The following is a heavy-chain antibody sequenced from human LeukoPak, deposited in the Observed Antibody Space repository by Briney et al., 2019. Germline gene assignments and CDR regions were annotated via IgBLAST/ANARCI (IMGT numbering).Heavy chain of an antibody. CDR1: GFTFSSYS. CDR3: ARSVDTAIVHYYGMDV. J-gene: IGHJ6*02. V-gene: IGHV3-21*01. Sequence: GGSLRLSCAASGFTFSSYSMNWVRQAPGKGLEWVSSISSSSSYIYYADSVKGRFTISRDNAKNSLYLQMNSLRAEDTAVYYCARSVDTAIVHYYGMDVWGQGTTVTVSS. CDR2: ISSSSSYI. D-gene: IGHD5-18*01.